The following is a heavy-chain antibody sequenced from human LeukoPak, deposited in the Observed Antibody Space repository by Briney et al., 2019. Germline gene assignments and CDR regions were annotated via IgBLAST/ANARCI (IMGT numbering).Heavy chain of an antibody. J-gene: IGHJ1*01. CDR2: ISGSGGST. D-gene: IGHD3-16*02. CDR1: GFTFSSYA. Sequence: GGSLRLSCAASGFTFSSYAMSWVRQAPGKGLEWVSAISGSGGSTYYADSVKGRFTISRDNSKNTLYLQMNSLRAEDTAVYYCAREPPYDYVWGSYREGYFQHWGQGTLVTVSS. V-gene: IGHV3-23*01. CDR3: AREPPYDYVWGSYREGYFQH.